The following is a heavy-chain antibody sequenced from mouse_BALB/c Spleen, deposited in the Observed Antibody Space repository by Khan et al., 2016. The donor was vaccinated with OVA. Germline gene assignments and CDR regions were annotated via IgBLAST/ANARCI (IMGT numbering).Heavy chain of an antibody. Sequence: QVQLQQSGAELVRPGASVKLSCKTSGYIFTSYWIHWVKQRSGQGLEWIARIYPGTGSIYYNEKFKGKATLTADKSSSTGSMQLCGLKSEDSAVYFWAKEGDGNFDYWGQGTTLTVSS. D-gene: IGHD2-1*01. CDR2: IYPGTGSI. V-gene: IGHV1S132*01. CDR3: AKEGDGNFDY. CDR1: GYIFTSYW. J-gene: IGHJ2*01.